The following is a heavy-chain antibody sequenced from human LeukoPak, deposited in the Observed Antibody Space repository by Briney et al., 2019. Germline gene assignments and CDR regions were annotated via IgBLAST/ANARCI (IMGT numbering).Heavy chain of an antibody. CDR2: IYASGST. V-gene: IGHV4-4*07. Sequence: SETLSLTCSVSGGSINNFYWNWIRQPARKGLEWIGRIYASGSTDYKSSLKSRVSMSIDTSKKKFSLKLTSVTAADTALYFCARESISTAANWFDSWGQGTLVTV. CDR1: GGSINNFY. CDR3: ARESISTAANWFDS. J-gene: IGHJ5*02. D-gene: IGHD2-2*01.